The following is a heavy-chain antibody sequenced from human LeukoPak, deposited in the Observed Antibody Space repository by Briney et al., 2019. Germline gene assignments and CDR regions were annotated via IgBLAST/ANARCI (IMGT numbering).Heavy chain of an antibody. D-gene: IGHD6-19*01. V-gene: IGHV4-59*01. J-gene: IGHJ4*02. CDR3: AQGSSGWYYFDY. CDR1: GGSISSYY. CDR2: IYYSGST. Sequence: KSSETLSLTCTVSGGSISSYYWSWIRQPPGKGLEWIGYIYYSGSTNYNPSLKSRVTISVDTSKNQFSLKLSSVTAADTAVYYCAQGSSGWYYFDYWGQGTLVTVSS.